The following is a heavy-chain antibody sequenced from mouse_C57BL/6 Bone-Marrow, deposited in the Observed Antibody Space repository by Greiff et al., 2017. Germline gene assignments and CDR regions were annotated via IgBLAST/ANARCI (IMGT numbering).Heavy chain of an antibody. J-gene: IGHJ4*01. CDR1: GFTFSSSA. CDR3: AREGITTVPNAIDY. CDR2: ISDGASYN. Sequence: EVKLLESGGGLAQPGGSLKLSCAASGFTFSSSALSWVRQTPEKRLEWVATISDGASYNYYTDNVKGRFTLSRDNATTTLYLQMRTLKSEDTAMYYMAREGITTVPNAIDYWGQGTSGTVSS. D-gene: IGHD1-1*01. V-gene: IGHV5-4*01.